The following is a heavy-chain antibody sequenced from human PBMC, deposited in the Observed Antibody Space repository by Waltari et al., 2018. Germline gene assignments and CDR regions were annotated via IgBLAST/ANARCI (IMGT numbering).Heavy chain of an antibody. V-gene: IGHV3-48*04. CDR3: AGIRRGYWFFDL. CDR1: GITFPTYS. J-gene: IGHJ2*01. CDR2: ISSSSDWI. D-gene: IGHD3-10*01. Sequence: DVQLVESGGGLVQPGGALGLSFGASGITFPTYSMNWVRQAPGKGLEWIAYISSSSDWIYSADSVKGRFTISRDNAKNSVYLQMNSLRVDDTAVYYCAGIRRGYWFFDLWGRGTLVTVSS.